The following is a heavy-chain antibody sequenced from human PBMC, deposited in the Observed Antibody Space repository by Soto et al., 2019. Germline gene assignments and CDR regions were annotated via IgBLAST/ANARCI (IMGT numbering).Heavy chain of an antibody. D-gene: IGHD2-15*01. V-gene: IGHV3-74*01. CDR2: INSDGSVS. J-gene: IGHJ6*03. CDR3: ARGDCVGGTCYSLAGSFYYYMDV. Sequence: EVQLVESGGGLVQPGGSLRLSCVASGFTFSNYWMYWVRQAPGEGLVWVSRINSDGSVSSYADSVKGRLTISRDNVKNTLYLQMDSLRAEDTAVYHCARGDCVGGTCYSLAGSFYYYMDVWGKGTTVTVFS. CDR1: GFTFSNYW.